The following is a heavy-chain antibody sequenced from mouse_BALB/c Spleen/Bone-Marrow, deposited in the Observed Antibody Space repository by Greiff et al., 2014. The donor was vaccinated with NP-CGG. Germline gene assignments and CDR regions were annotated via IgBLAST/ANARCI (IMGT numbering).Heavy chain of an antibody. D-gene: IGHD2-3*01. J-gene: IGHJ3*01. CDR1: GFSLTGYS. V-gene: IGHV2-6-7*01. CDR2: IWGGGST. CDR3: ARSDGYYEGFAY. Sequence: VMLVESGPGLVAPSQSLSITCTVSGFSLTGYSVNWVRQPPGKGLEWLGMIWGGGSTDYNSALKSRLSISKDNSKSQVFLKMNSLQTDDTARYYCARSDGYYEGFAYWGQGTLVTVSA.